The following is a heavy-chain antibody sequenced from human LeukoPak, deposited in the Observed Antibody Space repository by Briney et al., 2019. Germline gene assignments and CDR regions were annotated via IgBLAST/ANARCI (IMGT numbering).Heavy chain of an antibody. CDR2: IKQDGSEK. CDR3: ARVGGSYRRYYYYGMDV. CDR1: GFTFSSYW. J-gene: IGHJ6*02. D-gene: IGHD1-26*01. V-gene: IGHV3-7*01. Sequence: GGSLRLSCAASGFTFSSYWMSWVRQSPGKGLEWVATIKQDGSEKYYVDSVKGRFTISRDNAKNSLYLQMNNLRAEDTAVYYCARVGGSYRRYYYYGMDVWGQGTTVTVSS.